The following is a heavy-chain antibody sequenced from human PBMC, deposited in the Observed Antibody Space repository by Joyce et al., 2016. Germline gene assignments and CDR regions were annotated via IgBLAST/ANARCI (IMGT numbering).Heavy chain of an antibody. V-gene: IGHV3-74*01. J-gene: IGHJ5*02. CDR2: INKDGSSK. CDR3: VRGISARPGGPNWFDP. CDR1: GFSFSGYW. Sequence: EVQLVESGGGLVQPGGSLRLSCAASGFSFSGYWIHWVRQGPGTGLVGVSSINKDGSSKRCADSVKGRFTISRDNAKNTLYLQMNSLRAEDTAVYYCVRGISARPGGPNWFDPWGQGTLVTVSS. D-gene: IGHD6-6*01.